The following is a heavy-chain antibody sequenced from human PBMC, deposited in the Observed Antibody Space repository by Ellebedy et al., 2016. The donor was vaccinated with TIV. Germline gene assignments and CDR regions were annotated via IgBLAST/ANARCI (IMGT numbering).Heavy chain of an antibody. V-gene: IGHV3-53*01. CDR1: GFTVSNDY. CDR3: ARATHTGATPEY. CDR2: IYSGGNT. Sequence: GESLKISCAASGFTVSNDYVTWVRQAPGKGLEWVSIIYSGGNTYYADSVKGRFTISRDNSKNTVYLQMNSLRAEDTAFYYCARATHTGATPEYWGQGTLVTVSS. J-gene: IGHJ4*02. D-gene: IGHD1-26*01.